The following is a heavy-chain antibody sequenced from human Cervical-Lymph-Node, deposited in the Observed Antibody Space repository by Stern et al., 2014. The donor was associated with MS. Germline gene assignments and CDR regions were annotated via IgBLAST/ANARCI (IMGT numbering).Heavy chain of an antibody. CDR2: IWYDGNKK. CDR1: GFTFSNYG. Sequence: QLVQSGGGVVQPGRSLRLSCAASGFTFSNYGMHWVRQAPGKGLEWLAVIWYDGNKKYYADSVKGRFTISRDNSKNTLFLQMSSLTAEDTALYYCARGNWNYEGMCYWGQGTLVTVSS. J-gene: IGHJ4*02. D-gene: IGHD1-7*01. V-gene: IGHV3-33*01. CDR3: ARGNWNYEGMCY.